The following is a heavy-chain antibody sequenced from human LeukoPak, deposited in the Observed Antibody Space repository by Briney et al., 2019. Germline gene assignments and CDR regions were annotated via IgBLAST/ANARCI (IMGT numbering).Heavy chain of an antibody. CDR2: IIPILDIA. J-gene: IGHJ3*02. CDR3: ATGSYPDAFDI. D-gene: IGHD1-26*01. V-gene: IGHV1-69*04. CDR1: GGIFSSYA. Sequence: SVKVSCKASGGIFSSYAISWVRQAPGQGLEWMGRIIPILDIANYAQKFQGRVTMTEDTSTDTAYMELSSLRSEDTAVYYCATGSYPDAFDIWGQGTMVTVSS.